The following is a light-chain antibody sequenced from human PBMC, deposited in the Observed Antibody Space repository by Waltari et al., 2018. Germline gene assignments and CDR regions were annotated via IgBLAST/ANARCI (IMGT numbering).Light chain of an antibody. Sequence: DIQMTRSPSSLSASVGDRVTITCQASHDISNYLNWYQQKPGKAPKPLIYDASNLETGVPSRFSGSGSGTDFSFTISSLQPEDIATYYCQQFDNLVYTFGQGTKLEIK. CDR3: QQFDNLVYT. CDR2: DAS. J-gene: IGKJ2*01. CDR1: HDISNY. V-gene: IGKV1-33*01.